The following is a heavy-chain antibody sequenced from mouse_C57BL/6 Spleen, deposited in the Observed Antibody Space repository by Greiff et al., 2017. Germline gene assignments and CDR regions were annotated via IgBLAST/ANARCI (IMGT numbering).Heavy chain of an antibody. J-gene: IGHJ4*01. CDR1: GYSITSGYY. Sequence: EVQLVESGPGLVKPSQSLSLTCSVTGYSITSGYYWNWIRQFPGNKLEWMGYISYDGSNNYNPSLKNRISITRDTSKNQFFLKLNSVTTEDTATYYCARERDYDDYAMDYWRQGTSVTVSS. D-gene: IGHD2-4*01. V-gene: IGHV3-6*01. CDR3: ARERDYDDYAMDY. CDR2: ISYDGSN.